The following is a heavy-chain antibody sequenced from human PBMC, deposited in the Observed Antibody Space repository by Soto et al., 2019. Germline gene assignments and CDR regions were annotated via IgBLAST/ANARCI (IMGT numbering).Heavy chain of an antibody. CDR3: ARDLVDIVVVPAAMGYYYYMDV. Sequence: ASVKVSCKASGYTFTSYGISWVRQAPGQGLEWMGWISAYNGNTNYAQKLQGRVTMTTDTSTGTAYMELRSLRSDDTAVYYCARDLVDIVVVPAAMGYYYYMDVWGKGTTVTVSS. CDR2: ISAYNGNT. V-gene: IGHV1-18*01. D-gene: IGHD2-2*03. J-gene: IGHJ6*03. CDR1: GYTFTSYG.